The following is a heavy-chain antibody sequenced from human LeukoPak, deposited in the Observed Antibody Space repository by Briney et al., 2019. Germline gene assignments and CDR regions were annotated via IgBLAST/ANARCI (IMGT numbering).Heavy chain of an antibody. V-gene: IGHV3-7*01. D-gene: IGHD2/OR15-2a*01. CDR2: IKQDGSEE. Sequence: GGSLRLSCAASGFTFSSYWMSWVRQAPGKGREWVANIKQDGSEEYYVDSVKGRFTISRDNAKNSLYLQMNSLTAEDTAVYYCARLLSNCYYYYMDVWGKGTTVTVSS. CDR3: ARLLSNCYYYYMDV. J-gene: IGHJ6*03. CDR1: GFTFSSYW.